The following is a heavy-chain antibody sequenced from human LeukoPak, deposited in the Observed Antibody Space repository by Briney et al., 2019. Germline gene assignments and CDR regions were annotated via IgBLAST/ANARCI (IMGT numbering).Heavy chain of an antibody. J-gene: IGHJ6*02. Sequence: GALVKVSCKASGGTFSSYAISWVRQAPGQGLEWMGGIIPIFGTANYAQKFQGRVTITADESTSTAYMELSSLRSEDTAVYYCARDHSYYYYGMDVWGQGTTVTVSS. CDR1: GGTFSSYA. CDR2: IIPIFGTA. V-gene: IGHV1-69*13. CDR3: ARDHSYYYYGMDV.